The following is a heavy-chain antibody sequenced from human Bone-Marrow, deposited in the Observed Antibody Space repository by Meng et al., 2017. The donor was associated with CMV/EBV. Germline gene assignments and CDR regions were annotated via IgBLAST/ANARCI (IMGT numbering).Heavy chain of an antibody. Sequence: SETLSLTCTVSGGSISSSSYYWGWIRQPPGKGLEWIGSIYYSGSTYYNPSLKSRVTISVDTSKNQFSLKLSSVTAADTAVYYCAKGRRWADSSGYYRTAFYFDYWGQGTLVTVSS. J-gene: IGHJ4*02. CDR3: AKGRRWADSSGYYRTAFYFDY. CDR2: IYYSGST. CDR1: GGSISSSSYY. D-gene: IGHD3-22*01. V-gene: IGHV4-39*01.